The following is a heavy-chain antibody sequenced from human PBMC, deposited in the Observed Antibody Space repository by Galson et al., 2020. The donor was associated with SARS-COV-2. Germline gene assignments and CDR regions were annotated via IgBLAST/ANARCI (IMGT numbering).Heavy chain of an antibody. Sequence: ATEKVSCKASGYTFNNYALNWVPQAPGQGLEWMAWINTNTGNPTYAQGFTGRFVFSLDTSISTAYLQISSRKAEDTAVYYCARGAGAWFGELLDYWGQGTLVTVSS. J-gene: IGHJ4*02. V-gene: IGHV7-4-1*02. CDR1: GYTFNNYA. CDR3: ARGAGAWFGELLDY. D-gene: IGHD3-10*01. CDR2: INTNTGNP.